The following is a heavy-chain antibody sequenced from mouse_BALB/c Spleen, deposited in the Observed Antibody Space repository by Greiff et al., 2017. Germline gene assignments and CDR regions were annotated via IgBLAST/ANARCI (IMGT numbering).Heavy chain of an antibody. CDR1: GFTFSDYY. V-gene: IGHV5-4*02. CDR3: ARGTIYGYDDVAYYFDY. CDR2: ISDGGSYT. D-gene: IGHD2-2*01. Sequence: EVKLVESGGGLVKPGGSLKLSCAASGFTFSDYYMYWVRQTPEKRLEWVATISDGGSYTYYPDSVKGRFTISRDNAKNNLYLQMSSLKSEDTAMYYCARGTIYGYDDVAYYFDYWGQGTTLTVSS. J-gene: IGHJ2*01.